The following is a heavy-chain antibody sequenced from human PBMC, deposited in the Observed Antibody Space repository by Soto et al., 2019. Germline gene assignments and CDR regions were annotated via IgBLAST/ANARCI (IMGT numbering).Heavy chain of an antibody. D-gene: IGHD1-7*01. Sequence: QVQLQESGPGLVKPSETLSLTCTVSGGSISSYYWSWIRQPPGKGLEWIGYIYYSGSTNYNPSLKSRVTISVDTSKNQFSLKLSSVTAADTAVYYCARDRWGTTRDYWGQGTLVTVSS. CDR2: IYYSGST. CDR1: GGSISSYY. V-gene: IGHV4-59*01. J-gene: IGHJ4*02. CDR3: ARDRWGTTRDY.